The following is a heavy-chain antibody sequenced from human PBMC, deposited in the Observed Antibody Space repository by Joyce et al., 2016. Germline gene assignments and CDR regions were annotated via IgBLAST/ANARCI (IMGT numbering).Heavy chain of an antibody. D-gene: IGHD6-19*01. CDR2: IIPIFGTA. V-gene: IGHV1-69*01. CDR1: GGTFSSYA. Sequence: QVQLVQSGAEVKKPGSSVKVSCKASGGTFSSYAISWVRQAPGQGLEWMGGIIPIFGTANYAQKFQGRVTITADESTSTAYMELSSLRSEDTAVYYCAREEGIAVAGTWGYYYYMDVWGKGTTVTVSS. CDR3: AREEGIAVAGTWGYYYYMDV. J-gene: IGHJ6*03.